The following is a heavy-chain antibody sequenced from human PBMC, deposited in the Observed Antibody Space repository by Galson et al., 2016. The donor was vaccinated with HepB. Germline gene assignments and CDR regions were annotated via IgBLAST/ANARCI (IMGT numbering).Heavy chain of an antibody. V-gene: IGHV3-30-3*01. Sequence: SLRLSCAASGFTFTSYAMHWVRQAPGKGLEWVAVISYDGSNKYYADSVKGRFTISRDNSKNTLYLQMNSLRAEDTAVYYCARDPTVTPYYYYGMDVWGQGATVTVSS. D-gene: IGHD4-17*01. CDR2: ISYDGSNK. CDR3: ARDPTVTPYYYYGMDV. J-gene: IGHJ6*02. CDR1: GFTFTSYA.